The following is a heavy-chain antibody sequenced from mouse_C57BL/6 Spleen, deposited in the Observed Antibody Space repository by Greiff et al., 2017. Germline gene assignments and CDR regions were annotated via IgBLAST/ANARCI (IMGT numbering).Heavy chain of an antibody. D-gene: IGHD1-1*01. CDR3: VRRYYYGSSFLYWYFDV. Sequence: EVQVVESGGGLVQPKGSLKLSCAASGFSFNTYAMNWVRQAPGKGLEWVARIRSKSNNYATYYADSVKDRFTISRDDSESMLYLQMNNLKTEDTAMYYCVRRYYYGSSFLYWYFDVWGTGTTVTVSS. CDR2: IRSKSNNYAT. V-gene: IGHV10-1*01. CDR1: GFSFNTYA. J-gene: IGHJ1*03.